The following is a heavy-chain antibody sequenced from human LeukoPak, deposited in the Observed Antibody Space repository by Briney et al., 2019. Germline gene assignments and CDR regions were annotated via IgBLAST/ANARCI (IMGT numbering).Heavy chain of an antibody. Sequence: GGSLRLSCAASGFTFSSYSMNWVRQAPGKGLEWVSYISSSSSLIYYADSVKGRFTNSRDNAEHSLYLQMNSLRAEDIAMYYCARDWSSSSDYWGQGTLVTVSS. CDR3: ARDWSSSSDY. J-gene: IGHJ4*02. CDR2: ISSSSSLI. D-gene: IGHD6-13*01. V-gene: IGHV3-48*01. CDR1: GFTFSSYS.